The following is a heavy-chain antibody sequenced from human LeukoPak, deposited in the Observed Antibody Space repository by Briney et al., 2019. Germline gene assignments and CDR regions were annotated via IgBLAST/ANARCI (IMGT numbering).Heavy chain of an antibody. CDR2: IRYGGSNK. J-gene: IGHJ6*03. D-gene: IGHD6-25*01. V-gene: IGHV3-30*02. CDR3: AKCGMRLRIYYMDV. CDR1: GFTFSSYG. Sequence: GGSLRLSRAASGFTFSSYGMHWVRQAPGKGLEWVAYIRYGGSNKYYADSVKGRFTISRDNSKKTLFLQMNSLRPEDTAVYYCAKCGMRLRIYYMDVWGKGTTVTISS.